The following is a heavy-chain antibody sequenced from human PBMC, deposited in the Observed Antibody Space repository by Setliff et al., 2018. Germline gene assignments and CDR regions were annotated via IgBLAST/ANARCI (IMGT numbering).Heavy chain of an antibody. CDR3: ARAPPNRYSGSYEYFYMDV. J-gene: IGHJ6*03. Sequence: PSETLSLTCSVTGGSMTDFFWNWIRQPPGKGLEWIGYIYTKGSTNYNPSLKSRVTLSVDTSKNQFSLKVSSVTAADTAVYYCARAPPNRYSGSYEYFYMDVWGKGATVTVSS. CDR2: IYTKGST. D-gene: IGHD1-26*01. CDR1: GGSMTDFF. V-gene: IGHV4-4*08.